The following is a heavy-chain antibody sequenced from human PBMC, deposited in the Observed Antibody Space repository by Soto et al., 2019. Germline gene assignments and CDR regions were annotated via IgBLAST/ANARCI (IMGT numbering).Heavy chain of an antibody. J-gene: IGHJ5*01. V-gene: IGHV1-8*01. CDR3: ARSDGYHFNWLDS. CDR1: GYTFASYD. Sequence: QVQLVQSGAEVKTPGASVKVSCKASGYTFASYDINWVRQAPGQGLEWMGWMNPNSNNTGYAQKLQGRLTMTRDIALSIAHMELSSLRNKDTAVYYCARSDGYHFNWLDSWGQGTLVTVSA. D-gene: IGHD2-21*01. CDR2: MNPNSNNT.